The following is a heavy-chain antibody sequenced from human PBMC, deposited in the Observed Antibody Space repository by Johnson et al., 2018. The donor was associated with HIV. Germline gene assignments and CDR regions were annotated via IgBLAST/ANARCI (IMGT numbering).Heavy chain of an antibody. V-gene: IGHV3-30*04. CDR1: GFTFSSYA. Sequence: VQLVESGGGVVQPGRSLRLSCAASGFTFSSYAMHWVRQAPGKGLEWVAVISYDGSNKYYADSVKGRFTISRDNSKNTLYLQMNRLRAEDTAVYYCAKGFFELDDAFDIWGQGTMVTVSS. CDR3: AKGFFELDDAFDI. CDR2: ISYDGSNK. J-gene: IGHJ3*02. D-gene: IGHD3/OR15-3a*01.